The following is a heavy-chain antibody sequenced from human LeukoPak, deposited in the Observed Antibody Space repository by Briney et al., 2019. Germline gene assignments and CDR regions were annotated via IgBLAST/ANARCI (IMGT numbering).Heavy chain of an antibody. CDR2: IKQDGSEK. V-gene: IGHV3-7*01. CDR1: GFTFSSYW. D-gene: IGHD4-17*01. Sequence: PGGSLRLSCAASGFTFSSYWMSWVRQAPGKGLEWVANIKQDGSEKYYVDSVKGRFTISRDNAKNSLYLQMNSLRAEDTAVYYCAGTTVITNYYYYYYMDVWGKGTTVTVSS. J-gene: IGHJ6*03. CDR3: AGTTVITNYYYYYYMDV.